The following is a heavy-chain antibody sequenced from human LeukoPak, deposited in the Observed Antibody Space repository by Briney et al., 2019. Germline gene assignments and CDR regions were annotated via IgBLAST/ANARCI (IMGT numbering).Heavy chain of an antibody. CDR3: ARSRNSGTYTDY. J-gene: IGHJ4*02. CDR2: MNSDGSIT. CDR1: GFTFSSYA. V-gene: IGHV3-74*01. D-gene: IGHD1-26*01. Sequence: GGSLRLSCAASGFTFSSYAMHWVRQAPGKGLVWVSRMNSDGSITNFADSVMGRFTISRDNAKNTLYLQMNSLRAEDTAVYYCARSRNSGTYTDYWGQGTLVTVSS.